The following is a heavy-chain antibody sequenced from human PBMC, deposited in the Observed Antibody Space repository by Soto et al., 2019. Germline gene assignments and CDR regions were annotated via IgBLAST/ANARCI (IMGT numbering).Heavy chain of an antibody. Sequence: GGFLRLSCAASGFTFSSYSMNWVRQAPGKGLEWVSYISSSSSTIYYADSVKGRFTISRDNAKNSLYLQMNSLRDEDTAVYYCARDPTVTKHYYYYGMDVWGQGTTVTVSS. V-gene: IGHV3-48*02. J-gene: IGHJ6*02. CDR2: ISSSSSTI. CDR3: ARDPTVTKHYYYYGMDV. CDR1: GFTFSSYS. D-gene: IGHD4-4*01.